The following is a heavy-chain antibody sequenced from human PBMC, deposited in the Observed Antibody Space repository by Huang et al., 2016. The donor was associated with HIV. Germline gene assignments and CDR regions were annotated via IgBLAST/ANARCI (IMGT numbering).Heavy chain of an antibody. CDR1: GGSFSGYY. J-gene: IGHJ6*03. CDR3: ARGQGGYYYYYMDV. V-gene: IGHV4-34*01. CDR2: IKHSEST. Sequence: QVQLQQWGAGLLRPSETLSLTCAVYGGSFSGYYGTWIRQPPGKGVEWIGEIKHSESTNYNPSLKSRVTMSVDTSRNQFSLTLTSVTAADTAVYYCARGQGGYYYYYMDVWGKGTTVTVSS.